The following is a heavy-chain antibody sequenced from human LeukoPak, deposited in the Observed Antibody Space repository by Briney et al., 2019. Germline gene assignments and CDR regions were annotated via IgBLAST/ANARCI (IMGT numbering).Heavy chain of an antibody. Sequence: SVKLSCKASGGTFSSYAISWVRQAPGQGLEWMGGIIPIFGTANYAQKFQGRVTITADESTSTAYMELSSLRSEDTAVYYCAREARIAAAGPPDWFDPWGQGTVVTVSS. CDR2: IIPIFGTA. V-gene: IGHV1-69*01. J-gene: IGHJ5*02. CDR1: GGTFSSYA. CDR3: AREARIAAAGPPDWFDP. D-gene: IGHD6-13*01.